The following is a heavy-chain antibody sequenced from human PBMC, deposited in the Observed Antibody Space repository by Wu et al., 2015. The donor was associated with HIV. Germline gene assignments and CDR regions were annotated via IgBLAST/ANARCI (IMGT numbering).Heavy chain of an antibody. J-gene: IGHJ4*02. CDR2: INPSGGSA. CDR3: ARDLGAAPVRGVIFYTEGYLNH. V-gene: IGHV1-46*03. Sequence: QVQLVQSGADVKKPGASVKVSCKASGYTFTDYYIHWVRQAPGQGLEWMGIINPSGGSATYAQKFQGRVTMTRDTSTNTVEMELSSLTFDDTAMYYCARDLGAAPVRGVIFYTEGYLNHWGHGNPNHRLL. CDR1: GYTFTDYY. D-gene: IGHD3-10*01.